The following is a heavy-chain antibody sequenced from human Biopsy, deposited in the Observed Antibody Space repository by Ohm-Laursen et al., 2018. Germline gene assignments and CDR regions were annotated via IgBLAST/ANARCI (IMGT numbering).Heavy chain of an antibody. CDR3: ALQSVAQMKNFDY. CDR2: ISPKSGDT. Sequence: EASVKVSCKASGYTFISYGISWVRQAPGQGLEWMGWISPKSGDTNYAHKFQGNITMTRDTSMSTAYMEMSRLRCDDTAVYYCALQSVAQMKNFDYWGQGTLVTVSS. J-gene: IGHJ4*02. D-gene: IGHD6-19*01. CDR1: GYTFISYG. V-gene: IGHV1-2*02.